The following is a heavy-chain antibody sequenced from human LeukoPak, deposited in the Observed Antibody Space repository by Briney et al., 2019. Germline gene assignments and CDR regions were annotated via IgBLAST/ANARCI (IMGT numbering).Heavy chain of an antibody. Sequence: GGSLRLSCAASGFTFSSYGMSWVRQAPGKGLEWVSAISGSGGSTYYADSVKGRFTISRDNSKNTLYLQMNSLRAEDTAVYYCAKGEMATIIVFDYWGQGTLVTVSS. J-gene: IGHJ4*02. CDR3: AKGEMATIIVFDY. V-gene: IGHV3-23*01. CDR1: GFTFSSYG. D-gene: IGHD5-24*01. CDR2: ISGSGGST.